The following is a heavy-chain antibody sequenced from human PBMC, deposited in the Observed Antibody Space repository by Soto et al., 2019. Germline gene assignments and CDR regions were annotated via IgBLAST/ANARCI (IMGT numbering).Heavy chain of an antibody. V-gene: IGHV5-51*01. J-gene: IGHJ6*02. Sequence: PGESLKISCKGSGYTFTDYWIGWVRQLPGKGLEWMGIIYPGDSDTRYSPSFQGQVTITADKSTSTAYLQWNTLKASDTAMYYCVRHISKFRYYYSAMDVWGQGTTVTVSS. CDR2: IYPGDSDT. CDR3: VRHISKFRYYYSAMDV. CDR1: GYTFTDYW. D-gene: IGHD2-21*01.